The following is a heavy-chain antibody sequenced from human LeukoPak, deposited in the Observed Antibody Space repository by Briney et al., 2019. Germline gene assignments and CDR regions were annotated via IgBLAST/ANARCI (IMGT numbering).Heavy chain of an antibody. D-gene: IGHD3-22*01. Sequence: ASVKVSCKASGYTFTGYYMHWVRQAPGQGLEWMGWINPNSGGTNYAQKFQGRVTMTRDTSISTAYMELSRLRSDDTAVYYCARDDSSGYYIRDAFDIWGQGTMVTVSS. CDR2: INPNSGGT. CDR3: ARDDSSGYYIRDAFDI. CDR1: GYTFTGYY. V-gene: IGHV1-2*02. J-gene: IGHJ3*02.